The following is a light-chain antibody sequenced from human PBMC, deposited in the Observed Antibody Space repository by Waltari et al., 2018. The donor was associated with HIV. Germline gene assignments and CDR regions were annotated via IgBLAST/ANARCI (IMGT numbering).Light chain of an antibody. CDR3: TSQSIGTSSPRV. V-gene: IGLV2-23*02. CDR1: TRDIGGYAF. CDR2: EVT. Sequence: QPALPQPASISGSPGQAITLSCTRVTRDIGGYAFSSWLQQDPKKAPQVIIYEVTRRPSGVSARFSASKSGNTASLTISALQPDDEAVYFCTSQSIGTSSPRVFGGGTRVTVL. J-gene: IGLJ2*01.